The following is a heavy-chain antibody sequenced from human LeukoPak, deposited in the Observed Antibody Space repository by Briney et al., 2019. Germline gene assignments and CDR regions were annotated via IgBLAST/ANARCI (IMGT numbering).Heavy chain of an antibody. Sequence: SETLCLTCTVSGGSINYYYWSWIRQPPGKGLEWIGYVYYSGSTNYNPSLKSRVTISEDTSKNQFSLKLNSVTAADTAVYYCARFGDSFEYWGRGTLVTVSS. CDR1: GGSINYYY. J-gene: IGHJ4*02. CDR3: ARFGDSFEY. V-gene: IGHV4-59*01. D-gene: IGHD3-10*01. CDR2: VYYSGST.